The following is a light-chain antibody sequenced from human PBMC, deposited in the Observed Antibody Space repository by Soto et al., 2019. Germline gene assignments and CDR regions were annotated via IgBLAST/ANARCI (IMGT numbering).Light chain of an antibody. CDR1: QSISSW. V-gene: IGKV1-5*01. CDR3: QEYNSYSLT. J-gene: IGKJ1*01. CDR2: DAS. Sequence: DIQMTQSPSTLSASVGDRVTITCRARQSISSWLAWYQQKPGKAPKLLIYDASSWESGVPSRFSGSGSGIEFTLTISSQQPDDFATYYCQEYNSYSLTCGQGTKVEIK.